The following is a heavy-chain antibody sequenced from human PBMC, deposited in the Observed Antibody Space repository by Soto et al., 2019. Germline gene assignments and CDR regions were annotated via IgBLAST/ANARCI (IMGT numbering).Heavy chain of an antibody. CDR2: ISAHDGNT. V-gene: IGHV1-18*01. CDR1: GYAFTTYG. Sequence: QVHLVQSGAEVKKPGASVKVSCKGSGYAFTTYGITWVRQAPGQGLEWMGWISAHDGNTNYAQKLQGRGTVTRDTSTSTAYMELRSLRSDVTAVYSCARGRYGDYWGQGALVTVSS. CDR3: ARGRYGDY. J-gene: IGHJ4*02. D-gene: IGHD1-1*01.